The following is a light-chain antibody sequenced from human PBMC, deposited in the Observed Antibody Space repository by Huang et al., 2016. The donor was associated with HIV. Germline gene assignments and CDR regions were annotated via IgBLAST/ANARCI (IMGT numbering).Light chain of an antibody. CDR3: QHLYT. V-gene: IGKV1-9*01. CDR2: CSS. CDR1: QAIGTY. Sequence: IQLTQSPSSLSASVGDRVTITCRANQAIGTYLAWYQQKPGKAPELLLNCSSALRSGGPSRFSGGGSGTDFTLTITSLQPEDFASYSCQHLYTFGGGTKVEIK. J-gene: IGKJ4*01.